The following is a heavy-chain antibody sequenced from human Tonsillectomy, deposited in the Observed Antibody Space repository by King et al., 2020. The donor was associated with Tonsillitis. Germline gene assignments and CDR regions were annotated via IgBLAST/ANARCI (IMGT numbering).Heavy chain of an antibody. CDR1: GASISNGDYY. CDR2: ISYSGGP. Sequence: VQLQESGPGLVKPSQTLSLTCTVSGASISNGDYYWSWIRQHPGKGLEWIGYISYSGGPYYDPSLQSRVTMSVDTSKNQFSLKLSSVAAADSAVYYCASYAYTFWTSIGWGQGTLVTVSS. D-gene: IGHD3/OR15-3a*01. V-gene: IGHV4-31*03. J-gene: IGHJ4*02. CDR3: ASYAYTFWTSIG.